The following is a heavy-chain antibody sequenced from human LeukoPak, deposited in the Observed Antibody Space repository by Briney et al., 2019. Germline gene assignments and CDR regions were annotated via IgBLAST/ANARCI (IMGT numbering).Heavy chain of an antibody. CDR2: IDNNGITT. Sequence: PGGSLRLSCAVSGFTFSSYAMHWVRQAPGKGLEYVSGIDNNGITTYYADSVKARFTISRDNSRNTLYLQMSSLRPDGTAVYYCVKYLVGFFDWLFYHWGQGTLVTVSS. J-gene: IGHJ4*02. D-gene: IGHD3-9*01. V-gene: IGHV3-64D*06. CDR3: VKYLVGFFDWLFYH. CDR1: GFTFSSYA.